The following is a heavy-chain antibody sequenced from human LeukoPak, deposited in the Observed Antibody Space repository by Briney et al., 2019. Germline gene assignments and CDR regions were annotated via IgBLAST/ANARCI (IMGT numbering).Heavy chain of an antibody. D-gene: IGHD4-23*01. CDR1: GGTFSSYA. J-gene: IGHJ4*02. CDR2: ISAYNGNT. V-gene: IGHV1-18*01. CDR3: ARDGTNYGGNLPFDY. Sequence: ASVKVSCKASGGTFSSYAISWVRQAPGQGLEWMGWISAYNGNTNYAQKLQGRVTMTTDTSTSTAYMELRSLRSDDTAVYYCARDGTNYGGNLPFDYWGQGTLVTVSS.